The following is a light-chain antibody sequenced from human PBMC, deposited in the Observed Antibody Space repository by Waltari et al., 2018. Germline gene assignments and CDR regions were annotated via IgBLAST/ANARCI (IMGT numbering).Light chain of an antibody. Sequence: SYVLTQPPSVSVAPGKTARITCGGNNIGSKSVHWYQQKPGKAPVLVIYYDSDRPSGIPEGFSGSNSGNTATLTISRVEGGDEADYYCQVWDSSSDHVVFGGGTKLTVL. V-gene: IGLV3-21*04. CDR2: YDS. J-gene: IGLJ2*01. CDR3: QVWDSSSDHVV. CDR1: NIGSKS.